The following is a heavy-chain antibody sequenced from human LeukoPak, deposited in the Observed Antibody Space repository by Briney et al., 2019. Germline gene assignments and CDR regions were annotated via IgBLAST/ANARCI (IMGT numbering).Heavy chain of an antibody. J-gene: IGHJ4*02. D-gene: IGHD3-10*01. CDR1: GYSFTSYW. CDR3: ARTMVRGVITSSFDF. CDR2: IYPSDSDS. V-gene: IGHV5-51*01. Sequence: GESLKLSCQGSGYSFTSYWIGWLRQMPRKGLEWMGIIYPSDSDSRYSPSFQGQVTISADKSVTTAYLQWSSLEASDTAMYYCARTMVRGVITSSFDFWGQGTLVTVSS.